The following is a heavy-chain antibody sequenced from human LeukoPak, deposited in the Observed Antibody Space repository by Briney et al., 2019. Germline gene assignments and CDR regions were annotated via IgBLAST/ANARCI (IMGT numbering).Heavy chain of an antibody. CDR3: ARMVGPDREFDY. V-gene: IGHV1-69*13. Sequence: ASVKVSCKASGGTFSSYAISWVRQAPGQGLEWMGGIIPIFGTANYAQKFQGRVTITADVSTSTAYMELSSLRSEDTAVYYCARMVGPDREFDYWGQGTLVTVSS. CDR2: IIPIFGTA. D-gene: IGHD1-26*01. J-gene: IGHJ4*02. CDR1: GGTFSSYA.